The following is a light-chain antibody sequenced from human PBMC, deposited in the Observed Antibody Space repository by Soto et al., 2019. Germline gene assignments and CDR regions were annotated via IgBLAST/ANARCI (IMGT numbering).Light chain of an antibody. CDR1: QGIGDT. CDR2: DTS. Sequence: EVVMRQSPATLSVSPGEGAPLFCRASQGIGDTLALYQHKPGQTPRLLIYDTSTRTTGVPTRFSGSRSGGEFTLTINSLQSGDFAVYYCQPYVNLPLTFGGGTKVDIK. V-gene: IGKV3-15*01. J-gene: IGKJ4*01. CDR3: QPYVNLPLT.